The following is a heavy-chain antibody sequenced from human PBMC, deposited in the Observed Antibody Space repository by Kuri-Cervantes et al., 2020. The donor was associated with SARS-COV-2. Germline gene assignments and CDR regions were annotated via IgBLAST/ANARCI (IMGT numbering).Heavy chain of an antibody. Sequence: ASVKVSCKASGYTFTGYYMHWVRQAPGQGLEWMGWINPNSGGTNYAQKFQGWVTMTRDTSISTAYMELSSLRSEDTAVYYCARSRRIAARPVAGGFDYYYYGMDVWDQGTTVTVSS. CDR1: GYTFTGYY. CDR3: ARSRRIAARPVAGGFDYYYYGMDV. J-gene: IGHJ6*02. CDR2: INPNSGGT. D-gene: IGHD6-6*01. V-gene: IGHV1-2*04.